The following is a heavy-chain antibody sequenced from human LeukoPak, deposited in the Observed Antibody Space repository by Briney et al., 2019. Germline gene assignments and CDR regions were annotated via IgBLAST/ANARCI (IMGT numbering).Heavy chain of an antibody. CDR3: ARGPNPDYYDSSGYPGDFDY. CDR1: GGSISSGSYY. J-gene: IGHJ4*02. V-gene: IGHV4-61*02. Sequence: TLSLTCTVSGGSISSGSYYWSWIRQPAGKGLEWIGRIYTSGSTNYNPSLKSRVTISVDTSKNQFSLKLSSVTAADTAVYYCARGPNPDYYDSSGYPGDFDYWGQGTLVTVSS. CDR2: IYTSGST. D-gene: IGHD3-22*01.